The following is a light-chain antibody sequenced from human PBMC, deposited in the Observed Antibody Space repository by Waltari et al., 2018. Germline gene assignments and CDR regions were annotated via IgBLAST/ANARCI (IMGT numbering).Light chain of an antibody. J-gene: IGKJ2*01. CDR2: DAS. Sequence: EIVMTQSPATLSMSPGARATLSCRASRYVGTSLAWYQQKPGQAPRLLIYDASARDTGIPARFSGSGSGTEFTLTISSLQSEDFVVYYCQQYNYWPPAYSFGQGTKLEIK. V-gene: IGKV3-15*01. CDR1: RYVGTS. CDR3: QQYNYWPPAYS.